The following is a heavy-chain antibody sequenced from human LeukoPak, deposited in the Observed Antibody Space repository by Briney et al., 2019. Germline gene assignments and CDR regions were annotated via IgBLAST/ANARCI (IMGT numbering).Heavy chain of an antibody. CDR1: GFTFSSYW. V-gene: IGHV3-7*01. D-gene: IGHD2-21*01. J-gene: IGHJ4*02. Sequence: PGGSLRLSCAASGFTFSSYWMSWVRQAPGKGLEWVANIKQDGSEKDYVDSVKGRFTISRDTAKNSLYLQMNSLRAEDTAVYYCARIKGQGVVVPLLRSTYYFDYWGQGTLVTVSS. CDR2: IKQDGSEK. CDR3: ARIKGQGVVVPLLRSTYYFDY.